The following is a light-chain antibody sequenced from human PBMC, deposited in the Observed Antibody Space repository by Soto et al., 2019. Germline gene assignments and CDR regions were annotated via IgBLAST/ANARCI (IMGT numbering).Light chain of an antibody. V-gene: IGKV3-15*01. J-gene: IGKJ1*01. CDR1: ETVATN. Sequence: VMTQSPATLSVSPGERATLSCRASETVATNLAWYQQKPGQAPRLLISGASTRAAGISDRFRGSGSGTEFTLTISSLRSEDSAIYYCQQYSEWPPMTFGQGTKVDIK. CDR3: QQYSEWPPMT. CDR2: GAS.